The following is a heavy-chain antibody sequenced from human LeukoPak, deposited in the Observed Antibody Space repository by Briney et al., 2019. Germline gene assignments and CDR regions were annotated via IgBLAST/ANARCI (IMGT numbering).Heavy chain of an antibody. CDR3: ARYPRIAAAGIDAFDI. J-gene: IGHJ3*02. CDR1: GYTFTGNH. CDR2: INTNSGGT. Sequence: ASVKVSCKASGYTFTGNHMHWVRQAPGQGLEWMGWINTNSGGTNYAQKFQGRVTMTRDTSISTAYMELSRLRSDDTAVYYCARYPRIAAAGIDAFDIWGQGTMVTVSS. V-gene: IGHV1-2*02. D-gene: IGHD6-13*01.